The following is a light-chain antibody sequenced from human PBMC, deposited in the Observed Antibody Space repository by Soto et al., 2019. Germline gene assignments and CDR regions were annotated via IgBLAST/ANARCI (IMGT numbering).Light chain of an antibody. V-gene: IGLV2-8*02. J-gene: IGLJ1*01. CDR2: DVS. CDR1: SSDVGGYNY. Sequence: QSALTQPPSASRAPGQSVTISCTGTSSDVGGYNYVSWYQQHPGKAPKLMIYDVSNWPSGVPDRFSGSKSGNTASLTVSGLQAEDEADYYCTSYAGSNNYVFGTGNQVPVL. CDR3: TSYAGSNNYV.